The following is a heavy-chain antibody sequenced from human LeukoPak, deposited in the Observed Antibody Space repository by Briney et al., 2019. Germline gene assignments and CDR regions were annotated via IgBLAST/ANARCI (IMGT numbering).Heavy chain of an antibody. CDR2: ISGSGGST. CDR1: GFPFSSYA. D-gene: IGHD4-17*01. J-gene: IGHJ4*02. CDR3: ARVNYGDYLPSFDY. Sequence: PWGSLPLSCAASGFPFSSYAMSWVRPAPGKGLEWVSAISGSGGSTYYADSVKGRFTISRDNAKNSLSLQMNSLRAEDTAMYYCARVNYGDYLPSFDYWGQGTLVTVSS. V-gene: IGHV3-23*01.